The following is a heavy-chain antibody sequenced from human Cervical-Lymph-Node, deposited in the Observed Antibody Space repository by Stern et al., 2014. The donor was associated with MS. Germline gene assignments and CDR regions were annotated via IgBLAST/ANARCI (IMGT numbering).Heavy chain of an antibody. J-gene: IGHJ4*02. CDR1: GFTVSSNY. CDR3: ARVRPAQWELPYYFDY. D-gene: IGHD1-26*01. Sequence: VQLVESGGGLIQPGGSLRLSCAASGFTVSSNYMSWVRQAPGKGLEWGSVIYSGGSTYYADSVKGRFTISRDNSKNTLYLQMNSLRAEDTAVYYCARVRPAQWELPYYFDYWGQGTLVTVSS. CDR2: IYSGGST. V-gene: IGHV3-53*01.